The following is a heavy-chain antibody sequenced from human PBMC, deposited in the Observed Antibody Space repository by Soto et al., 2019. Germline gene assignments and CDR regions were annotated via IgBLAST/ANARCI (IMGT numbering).Heavy chain of an antibody. J-gene: IGHJ6*02. Sequence: GGSLRLSCAASGFTFSSYGMHWVRQAPGKWLEWVAVIWYDGSNKYYADSVKGRFTISRDNSKNTLYLQMNSLRAEDTAVYYCARDKPYYDFWSGPLYYYYGMDVWGQGXTVTVYS. CDR3: ARDKPYYDFWSGPLYYYYGMDV. D-gene: IGHD3-3*01. CDR2: IWYDGSNK. CDR1: GFTFSSYG. V-gene: IGHV3-33*01.